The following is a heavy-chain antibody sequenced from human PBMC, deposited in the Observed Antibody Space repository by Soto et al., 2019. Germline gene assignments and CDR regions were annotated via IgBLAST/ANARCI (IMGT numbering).Heavy chain of an antibody. Sequence: QVQLVESGGGVVQPGRSLRLSCAASGFTFSSYGMHWVRQAPGKGLEWVAVISYDGTNNYYTESVKGRFTISRDNSKNXXFLQMNRLRAEDTAVYFCAKGECSGGSCCFSAFDIWGQGTMVTVSS. CDR3: AKGECSGGSCCFSAFDI. J-gene: IGHJ3*02. V-gene: IGHV3-30*18. CDR2: ISYDGTNN. CDR1: GFTFSSYG. D-gene: IGHD2-15*01.